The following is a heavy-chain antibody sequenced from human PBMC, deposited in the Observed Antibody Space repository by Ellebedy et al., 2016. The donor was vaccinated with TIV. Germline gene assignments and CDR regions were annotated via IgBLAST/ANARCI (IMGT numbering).Heavy chain of an antibody. CDR1: GDSISSSSCF. CDR2: IYYSGST. CDR3: ARPLRSTVTTSIYFDY. V-gene: IGHV4-39*01. D-gene: IGHD4-17*01. J-gene: IGHJ4*02. Sequence: SETLSLXXSVSGDSISSSSCFWGWIRQPPGKGLDWIGIIYYSGSTYYNPSLNSRVTISIDTSKNQFSLNLSSVTAADTAVYYCARPLRSTVTTSIYFDYWGQGTLVTVSS.